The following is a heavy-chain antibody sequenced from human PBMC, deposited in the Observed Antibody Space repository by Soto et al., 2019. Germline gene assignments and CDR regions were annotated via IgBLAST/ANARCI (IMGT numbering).Heavy chain of an antibody. V-gene: IGHV4-59*01. CDR1: GGSISSYY. CDR2: IYYSGST. Sequence: SETLSLTCTVSGGSISSYYWSWIRQPPGKGLEWIGYIYYSGSTNYNPSLKSRVTISVDTSKNQFSLKLGSVTAADTAVYYCARDSVGGYSGYDHYYYYYGMDVWGEGTTVTVSS. J-gene: IGHJ6*04. D-gene: IGHD5-12*01. CDR3: ARDSVGGYSGYDHYYYYYGMDV.